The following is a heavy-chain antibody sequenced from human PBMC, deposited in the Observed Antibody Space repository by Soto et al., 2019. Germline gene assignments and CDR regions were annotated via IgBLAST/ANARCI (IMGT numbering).Heavy chain of an antibody. J-gene: IGHJ4*02. CDR3: ARGFTMILYFDY. Sequence: QVQLVESGGGVVQPGRSLRLSCAASGFTFSSYAMHWVRQAPGKGLEWVAVISYDGSNKYYADSVKGRFTISRDNSKNTLYLQMNSLRAEDTAVYYCARGFTMILYFDYWGQGTLVTVSS. D-gene: IGHD3-22*01. CDR2: ISYDGSNK. CDR1: GFTFSSYA. V-gene: IGHV3-30-3*01.